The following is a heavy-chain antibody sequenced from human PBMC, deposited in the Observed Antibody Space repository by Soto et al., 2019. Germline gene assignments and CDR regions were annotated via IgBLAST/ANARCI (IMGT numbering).Heavy chain of an antibody. CDR1: GFTFGSYG. CDR2: ISKDGTHK. J-gene: IGHJ6*02. Sequence: PGGSLRLSCAASGFTFGSYGMHWVRQAPGKGLEWLAAISKDGTHKYYADSVRGRFTISRDNTKNTLRLQMNSLRAEDTAVFYCARDRGADSYYYYGMDVWGQGTTVTVSS. V-gene: IGHV3-30*03. CDR3: ARDRGADSYYYYGMDV. D-gene: IGHD3-10*01.